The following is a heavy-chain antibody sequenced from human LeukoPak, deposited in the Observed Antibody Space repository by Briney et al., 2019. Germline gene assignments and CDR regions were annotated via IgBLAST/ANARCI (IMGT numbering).Heavy chain of an antibody. CDR2: IYHSGST. CDR1: GDSINTRGYY. J-gene: IGHJ3*02. Sequence: SETLSLTCTASGDSINTRGYYWSWIRQPPGMGLEWIGYIYHSGSTYYNPSLKSRVTISVDRSKNQFSLKLSSVTAADTAVYYCARSPLGYCSSTSCLEAFDIWGQGTMVTVSS. V-gene: IGHV4-30-2*01. D-gene: IGHD2-2*01. CDR3: ARSPLGYCSSTSCLEAFDI.